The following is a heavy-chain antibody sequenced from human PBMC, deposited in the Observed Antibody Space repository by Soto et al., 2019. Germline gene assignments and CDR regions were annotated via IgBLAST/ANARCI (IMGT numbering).Heavy chain of an antibody. CDR1: GYTFTSYD. V-gene: IGHV1-8*01. Sequence: ASVKVSCKASGYTFTSYDINWVRQATGQGLEWMGWMNPNSGNTGYAQKFQGRVTMTRHTSISTAYMELSSLRSEDTAVYYCARGGGALRFLEWLADYYYYFMDVWGQGTTVTVSS. J-gene: IGHJ6*02. D-gene: IGHD3-3*01. CDR2: MNPNSGNT. CDR3: ARGGGALRFLEWLADYYYYFMDV.